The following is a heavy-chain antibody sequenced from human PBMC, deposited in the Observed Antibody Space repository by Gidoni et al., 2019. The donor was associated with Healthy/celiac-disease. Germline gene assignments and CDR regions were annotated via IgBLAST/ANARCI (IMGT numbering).Heavy chain of an antibody. CDR2: ISYDGSNK. J-gene: IGHJ4*02. CDR1: GFTFRSYG. CDR3: AKDLGSGWSGDY. Sequence: QVQLVESGGGVVQPGRSLRLSCAASGFTFRSYGMHWVRQAPGKGLEWVAVISYDGSNKYYADSVKGRFTISRDNSKNTLYLQMNSLRAEDTAVYYCAKDLGSGWSGDYWGQGTLVTVSS. V-gene: IGHV3-30*18. D-gene: IGHD6-19*01.